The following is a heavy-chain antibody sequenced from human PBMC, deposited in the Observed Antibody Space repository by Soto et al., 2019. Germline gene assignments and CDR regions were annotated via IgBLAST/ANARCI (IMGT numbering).Heavy chain of an antibody. CDR2: ISGSGGST. J-gene: IGHJ4*02. V-gene: IGHV3-23*01. D-gene: IGHD6-19*01. CDR1: GFTFSSYA. Sequence: TGGSLRLSCAASGFTFSSYAMSWVRQAPGKGLEWVSAISGSGGSTYYADSVKGRFTISRDNSKNTLYLQMNSLRAEDTAVYYCAKHPTVIAVAGTLFDYWGQGTLVTVSS. CDR3: AKHPTVIAVAGTLFDY.